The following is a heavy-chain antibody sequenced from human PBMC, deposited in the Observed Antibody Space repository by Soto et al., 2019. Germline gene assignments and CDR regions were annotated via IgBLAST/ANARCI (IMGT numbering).Heavy chain of an antibody. J-gene: IGHJ4*02. CDR2: IDPRSGAS. D-gene: IGHD2-15*01. Sequence: ASVKVSCKPSGYPFTELYIHWVRQAPGLGLEWMGWIDPRSGASRKTQRFQGRFTMTRDTSTNTVYMELSSLRSDDTSVYFCARDNYCPLDYWGQGTLVTVSS. CDR1: GYPFTELY. V-gene: IGHV1-2*02. CDR3: ARDNYCPLDY.